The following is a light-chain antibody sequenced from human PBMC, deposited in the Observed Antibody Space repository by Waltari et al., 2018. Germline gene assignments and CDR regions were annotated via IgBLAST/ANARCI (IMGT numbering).Light chain of an antibody. CDR3: QQYNERPPLT. CDR1: QNVGSD. Sequence: EIVMTQSPVILSVSPGDGATLSCRASQNVGSDLACYQQKPGQPPRLLIYDTSTRASDIPARFSGRGSGTEFTLTISSLQSEDFAIYYCQQYNERPPLTFGGGTKVDIK. J-gene: IGKJ4*01. V-gene: IGKV3-15*01. CDR2: DTS.